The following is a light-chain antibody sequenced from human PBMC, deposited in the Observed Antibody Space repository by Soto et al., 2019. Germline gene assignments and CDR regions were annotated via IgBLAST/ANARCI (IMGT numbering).Light chain of an antibody. J-gene: IGKJ1*01. CDR3: QQYNNWPRT. Sequence: EIVMTQSPATLSVSPGERATPPCRASQSVSSNLAWYQQKPGQAPRLLIYGASTRATGIPARFSGSGSGTEFTLTISSLQSEDFAVYYCQQYNNWPRTFGQGTKVDIK. CDR2: GAS. CDR1: QSVSSN. V-gene: IGKV3-15*01.